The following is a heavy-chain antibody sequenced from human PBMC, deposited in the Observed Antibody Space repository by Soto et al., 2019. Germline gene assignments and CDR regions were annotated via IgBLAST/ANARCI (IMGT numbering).Heavy chain of an antibody. J-gene: IGHJ4*02. CDR2: ISSNGGST. CDR3: XXQGXAVSSYYFDY. V-gene: IGHV3-64*01. Sequence: EVQLVESGGGLVQPGGSLRLSCAASGFTFSSYAMHWVRQAPGKGLEYVSAISSNGGSTYYANSVKGRFTISRDNSKXXXXXXXXXXXXXXXXXXXXXXQGXAVSSYYFDYWGQGTLVT. D-gene: IGHD2-8*01. CDR1: GFTFSSYA.